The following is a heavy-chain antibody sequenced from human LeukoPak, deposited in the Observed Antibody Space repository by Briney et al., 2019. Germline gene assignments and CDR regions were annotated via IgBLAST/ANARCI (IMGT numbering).Heavy chain of an antibody. CDR1: GFTFSSYG. V-gene: IGHV3-30*03. D-gene: IGHD3-10*01. CDR3: TTDSGSGTFDY. J-gene: IGHJ4*02. Sequence: GGSLRLSCAASGFTFSSYGMHWVRQAPGKGLEWVAVISYDGSNKYYADSVKGRFTISRDNSKNTLYLQMNSLRAEDTAVYYCTTDSGSGTFDYWGQGTLVTVSS. CDR2: ISYDGSNK.